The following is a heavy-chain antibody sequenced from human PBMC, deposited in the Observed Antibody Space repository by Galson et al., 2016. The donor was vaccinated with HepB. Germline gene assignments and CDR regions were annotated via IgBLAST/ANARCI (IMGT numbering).Heavy chain of an antibody. CDR2: IGPYNGHT. Sequence: SVKVSCKASGYTFSTYGISRVRQAPGQGLEWMGWIGPYNGHTNYAQKFQGRISMTTDTSTATAYMEMSIVRPDDTAMYYCARDRGFGDDTFDSWGQGTMVIVSS. V-gene: IGHV1-18*01. CDR1: GYTFSTYG. CDR3: ARDRGFGDDTFDS. D-gene: IGHD3-10*01. J-gene: IGHJ3*01.